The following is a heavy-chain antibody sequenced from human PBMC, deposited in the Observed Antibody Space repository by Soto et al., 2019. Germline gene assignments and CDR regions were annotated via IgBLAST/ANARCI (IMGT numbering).Heavy chain of an antibody. Sequence: GGSLRLSCAASGFTFSTYSMNWVRQAPGKGLEWVSYIDSSSSYMYYADSLKGRFTISRDNAKNSLYLEMNSLRVEDTAVYYCARGWRERGFDYWGQGILVTVSS. J-gene: IGHJ4*02. D-gene: IGHD1-26*01. CDR1: GFTFSTYS. CDR2: IDSSSSYM. CDR3: ARGWRERGFDY. V-gene: IGHV3-21*01.